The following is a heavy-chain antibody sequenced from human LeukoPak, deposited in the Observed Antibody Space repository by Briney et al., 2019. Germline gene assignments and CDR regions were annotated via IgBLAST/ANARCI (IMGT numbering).Heavy chain of an antibody. CDR3: ARAELYYYYMDV. D-gene: IGHD1-7*01. CDR2: ISSSGSTI. Sequence: EVSLRLSCAASGFTFSSYEMNWVRQAPGKGLEWVSYISSSGSTIYYADSVKGRFTISRDNAKNSLYLQMNSLRAEDTAVYYCARAELYYYYMDVWGKGTTVTVSS. CDR1: GFTFSSYE. V-gene: IGHV3-48*03. J-gene: IGHJ6*03.